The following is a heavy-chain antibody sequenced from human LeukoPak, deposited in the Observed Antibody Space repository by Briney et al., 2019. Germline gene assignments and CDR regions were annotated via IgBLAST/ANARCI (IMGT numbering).Heavy chain of an antibody. CDR3: ARDQYGSGSYFHPDYYYYMDV. CDR1: GYTFTSYG. V-gene: IGHV1-18*01. D-gene: IGHD3-10*01. Sequence: GASVKVSCKASGYTFTSYGISWVRQAPGQGLEWMGWISAYNGNTNYAQKLQGRVTMTTDTSTSTAYMELRSLRSDDTAVYYCARDQYGSGSYFHPDYYYYMDVWGKGTTVTVSS. CDR2: ISAYNGNT. J-gene: IGHJ6*03.